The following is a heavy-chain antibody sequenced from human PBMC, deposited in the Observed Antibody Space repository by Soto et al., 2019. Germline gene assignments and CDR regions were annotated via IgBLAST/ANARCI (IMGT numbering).Heavy chain of an antibody. V-gene: IGHV1-3*01. CDR3: ARGIETGQLDP. D-gene: IGHD2-15*01. CDR2: INPDNGNT. CDR1: GYTFTRYT. Sequence: ASVKVSCKASGYTFTRYTMNWVRQAPGQRLEWMGWINPDNGNTKSSQKFQDRVIITRDTSASTACMDLSSLRSEDTAVYYCARGIETGQLDPWGQGTLGTVSS. J-gene: IGHJ5*02.